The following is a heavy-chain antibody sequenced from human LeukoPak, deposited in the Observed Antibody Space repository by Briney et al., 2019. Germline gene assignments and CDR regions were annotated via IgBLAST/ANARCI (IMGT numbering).Heavy chain of an antibody. J-gene: IGHJ4*02. Sequence: GGSLRLSCAASGFTVSNNYMSWVRQTPEKGLEWVSVIYSGGTTYYADSVKGRFTISRDSSTNTLSLQMNSLRAEDTAVYYCARGPYGYGDSTPGFDYWGQGTLVTVSS. CDR2: IYSGGTT. CDR1: GFTVSNNY. D-gene: IGHD4-17*01. CDR3: ARGPYGYGDSTPGFDY. V-gene: IGHV3-53*01.